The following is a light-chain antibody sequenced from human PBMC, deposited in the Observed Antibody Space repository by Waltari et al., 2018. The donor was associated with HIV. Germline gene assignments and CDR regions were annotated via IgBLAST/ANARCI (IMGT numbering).Light chain of an antibody. CDR3: SSYTGSSTLGV. Sequence: SALTQPASVSGSPGQSITISCTGSSSDIGAYDYVSWYQQHPGEAPKLIIYDVSRRPSGSSHRFSGSKSVNTASLTISGLQAEDEADYYCSSYTGSSTLGVFGTGTTVTVL. V-gene: IGLV2-14*03. CDR2: DVS. CDR1: SSDIGAYDY. J-gene: IGLJ1*01.